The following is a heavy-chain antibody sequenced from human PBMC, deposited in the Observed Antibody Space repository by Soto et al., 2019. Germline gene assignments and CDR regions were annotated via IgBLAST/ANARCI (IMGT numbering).Heavy chain of an antibody. Sequence: SVKVSCKASGGTFSSYTISWVRQAPGQGLEWMGRMIPILGIANYAQKFQGRVTITADKSTSTAYMELSSLRSEDTAVYYCARDLSLAAAGSDYRGQGTLVTVSS. J-gene: IGHJ4*02. CDR1: GGTFSSYT. V-gene: IGHV1-69*04. D-gene: IGHD6-13*01. CDR2: MIPILGIA. CDR3: ARDLSLAAAGSDY.